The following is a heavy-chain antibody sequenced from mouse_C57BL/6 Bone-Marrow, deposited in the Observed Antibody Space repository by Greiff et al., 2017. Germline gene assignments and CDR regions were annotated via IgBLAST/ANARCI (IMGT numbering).Heavy chain of an antibody. CDR2: ISSGGSYT. CDR1: GFTFSSYG. V-gene: IGHV5-6*02. Sequence: DVKLVESGGDLVKPGGSLKLSCAASGFTFSSYGMSWVRQTPDKRLEWVATISSGGSYTYYPDSVKGRVTIARDNATNTRYLQMSSLKSEDTAMYYCARVITTVVARGYFDYWGQGTTLTVSS. D-gene: IGHD1-1*01. CDR3: ARVITTVVARGYFDY. J-gene: IGHJ2*01.